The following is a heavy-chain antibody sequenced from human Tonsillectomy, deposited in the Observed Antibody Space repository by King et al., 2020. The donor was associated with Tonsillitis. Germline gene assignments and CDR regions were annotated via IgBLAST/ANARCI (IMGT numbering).Heavy chain of an antibody. J-gene: IGHJ3*02. CDR1: GFIVNKYY. CDR2: IYSGGNT. D-gene: IGHD6-13*01. CDR3: SRDGYSSSWLRLSPSFDI. V-gene: IGHV3-53*01. Sequence: VQLVESGGGFIQPGGSLRLSCVVSGFIVNKYYMSWVRQAPGKGLEWVSVIYSGGNTPYADSVKGRFTISRDNFKNTLFFQMGSLRAGDTAVYFWSRDGYSSSWLRLSPSFDIWGQGTLVTVSS.